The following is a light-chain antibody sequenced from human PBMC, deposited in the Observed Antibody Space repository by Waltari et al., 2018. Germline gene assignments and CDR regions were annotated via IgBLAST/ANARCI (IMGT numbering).Light chain of an antibody. CDR3: STWDDILGGPV. Sequence: QSVLTQPPSASGTPGQRVSFSCSGGSPNIGFNDVTWSQQLPGTAPKLLIHSIDQRPSGVPDRFSGSKSGTSASLAISGLQSEDEADYFCSTWDDILGGPVFGGGTKVTVL. J-gene: IGLJ3*02. CDR1: SPNIGFND. V-gene: IGLV1-44*01. CDR2: SID.